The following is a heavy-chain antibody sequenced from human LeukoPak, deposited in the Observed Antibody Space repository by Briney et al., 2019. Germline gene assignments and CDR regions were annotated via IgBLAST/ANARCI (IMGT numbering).Heavy chain of an antibody. Sequence: ASVKVSCKASGYTFTSYYMHWVRQAPGQGLEWMGIINPSCGSTSYAQKFQGRVTMTRDTSTSTVYMELSSLRSEDTAVYYCATVIASRGYFDYWGQGTLVTVSS. J-gene: IGHJ4*02. CDR1: GYTFTSYY. CDR2: INPSCGST. CDR3: ATVIASRGYFDY. V-gene: IGHV1-46*01. D-gene: IGHD6-6*01.